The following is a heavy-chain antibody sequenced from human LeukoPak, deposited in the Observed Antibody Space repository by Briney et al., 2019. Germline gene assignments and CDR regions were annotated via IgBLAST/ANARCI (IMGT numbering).Heavy chain of an antibody. CDR1: GFTFDDYA. CDR3: AKEMDFEYYYGMYV. J-gene: IGHJ6*02. Sequence: GGSLRLSCAASGFTFDDYAMHWVRQAPGKGLEWVSGISWNSGSIGYADSVKGRFTISRDNAKNSLYLQMNSLRAEDTALYYCAKEMDFEYYYGMYVWGQGTTVTVSS. CDR2: ISWNSGSI. D-gene: IGHD2-2*03. V-gene: IGHV3-9*01.